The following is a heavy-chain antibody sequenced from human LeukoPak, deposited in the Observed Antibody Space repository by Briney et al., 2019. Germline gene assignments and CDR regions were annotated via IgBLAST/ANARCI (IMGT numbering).Heavy chain of an antibody. CDR2: IGSSDSTT. Sequence: PGGSLRLSCVASGFTFSSYEMNWVRQAPGKGLEWLSYIGSSDSTTHYADSVKGRFTISRDNAKNSLYLQMNSLRVEDTAVYYCARDRAVSSNYYLGSWFDPWGQGTLVTVSS. D-gene: IGHD2/OR15-2a*01. J-gene: IGHJ5*02. V-gene: IGHV3-48*03. CDR3: ARDRAVSSNYYLGSWFDP. CDR1: GFTFSSYE.